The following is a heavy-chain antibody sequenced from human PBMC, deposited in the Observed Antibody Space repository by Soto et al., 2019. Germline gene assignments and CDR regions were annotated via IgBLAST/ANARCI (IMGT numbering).Heavy chain of an antibody. CDR2: ISGSDGST. J-gene: IGHJ4*02. V-gene: IGHV3-23*01. CDR3: AREIYYDASGYFDY. Sequence: PGGSLRLSCAASGFTFSSYAMNWVRQAPGKGLEWVSVISGSDGSTYYADSVKGRFTISRDNSKKTLYLHLNGLSAEDTAVYFCAREIYYDASGYFDYWGQGTQVTVSS. D-gene: IGHD3-22*01. CDR1: GFTFSSYA.